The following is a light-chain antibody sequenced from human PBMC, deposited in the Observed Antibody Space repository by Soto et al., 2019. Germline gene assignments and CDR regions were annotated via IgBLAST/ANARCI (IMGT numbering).Light chain of an antibody. CDR2: GAS. CDR1: QSVSSRY. V-gene: IGKV3-20*01. J-gene: IGKJ1*01. CDR3: QQYDNSAWT. Sequence: EIMLTHAPGALSLSPRGVATISCSGSQSVSSRYLAWYQQKPGQAPRLLIYGASSRATGIPDRFSGSGSGTDWNLTISRLEPEDVAVYYCQQYDNSAWTLGQGTKVDIK.